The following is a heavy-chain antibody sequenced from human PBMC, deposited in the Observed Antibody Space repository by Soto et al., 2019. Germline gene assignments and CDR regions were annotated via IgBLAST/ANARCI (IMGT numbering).Heavy chain of an antibody. V-gene: IGHV1-3*01. CDR3: ARESDTAMVFHYYNGMNV. Sequence: GASVKVSCKASGYTFTSYAMHWVRQAPGQRLEWMGWINAGNGNTKYSQKFQGRVTITRDTSASTAYMVLSSLRSEDTAVYYCARESDTAMVFHYYNGMNVWGQGTTGTVSS. CDR1: GYTFTSYA. J-gene: IGHJ6*02. D-gene: IGHD5-18*01. CDR2: INAGNGNT.